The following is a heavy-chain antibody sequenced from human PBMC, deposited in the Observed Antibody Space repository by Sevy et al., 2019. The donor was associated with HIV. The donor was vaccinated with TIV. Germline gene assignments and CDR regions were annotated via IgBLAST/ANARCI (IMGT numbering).Heavy chain of an antibody. J-gene: IGHJ6*03. D-gene: IGHD4-4*01. CDR1: GGTFSSYA. Sequence: ASVKVSCKASGGTFSSYAISWVRQAPGQGLGWMGGIIPIFGTANYAQKFQGRVTITADESTSTAYMELSSLRSEDTAVYYCARAADYSSHYYYYYMDVWGKGTTVTVSS. V-gene: IGHV1-69*13. CDR3: ARAADYSSHYYYYYMDV. CDR2: IIPIFGTA.